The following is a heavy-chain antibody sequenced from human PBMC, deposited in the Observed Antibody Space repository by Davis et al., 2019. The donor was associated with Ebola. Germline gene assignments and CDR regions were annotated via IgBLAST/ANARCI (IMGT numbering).Heavy chain of an antibody. CDR1: GYTFTGYY. Sequence: ASVKVSCKASGYTFTGYYMHWVRQAPGQGLEWMGWINPNSGGTNSAQKFQGRVTMTWDTSISTAYMELSRLRSDDTAVYYCARVGIQWLVRGAFDIWGQGTMVTVSS. V-gene: IGHV1-2*02. D-gene: IGHD6-19*01. CDR3: ARVGIQWLVRGAFDI. J-gene: IGHJ3*02. CDR2: INPNSGGT.